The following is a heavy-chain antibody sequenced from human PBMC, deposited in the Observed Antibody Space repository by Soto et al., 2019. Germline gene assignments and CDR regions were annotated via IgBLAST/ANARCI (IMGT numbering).Heavy chain of an antibody. Sequence: QVQLQESGPGLVKPSQTVSLTCTVSGGSVGSGDYYWSWIRQPPGNGLEWIGHIHYSGSTYYTPPFESRVTISLDAPKNQFSLTLRSVTAADTAVYYCARASLLEQLGYWGHGTQVTVFS. J-gene: IGHJ4*01. CDR2: IHYSGST. CDR3: ARASLLEQLGY. D-gene: IGHD6-13*01. V-gene: IGHV4-30-4*01. CDR1: GGSVGSGDYY.